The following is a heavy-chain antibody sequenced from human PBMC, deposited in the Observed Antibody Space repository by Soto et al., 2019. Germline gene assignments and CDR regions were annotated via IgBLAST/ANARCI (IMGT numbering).Heavy chain of an antibody. Sequence: PSETLSLTCTVSGGSISSYYWSWIRQPPGKGLEWIGYIYYSGSTNYNPSIKSRVTISVDTSKNQFSLKLSSVTAADTAVYYCARLRGAAHKAKGRASYYYMDVWGKGTTVTVSS. V-gene: IGHV4-59*08. D-gene: IGHD6-6*01. CDR3: ARLRGAAHKAKGRASYYYMDV. J-gene: IGHJ6*03. CDR1: GGSISSYY. CDR2: IYYSGST.